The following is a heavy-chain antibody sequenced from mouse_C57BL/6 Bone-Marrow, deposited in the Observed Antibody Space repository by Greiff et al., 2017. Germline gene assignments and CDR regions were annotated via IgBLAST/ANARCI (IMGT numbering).Heavy chain of an antibody. CDR1: GFTFSSYG. D-gene: IGHD1-1*01. J-gene: IGHJ1*03. CDR3: ARRTTVRYFDV. V-gene: IGHV5-6*01. CDR2: ISSGGSYT. Sequence: EVHLVESGGDLVKPGGSLKLSCAASGFTFSSYGMSWVRQTPDKRLEWVATISSGGSYTYYPDSVKGRFTISRDHAQHTLSLQMTSLKTEDTAMYYCARRTTVRYFDVWGTGTTVTVSS.